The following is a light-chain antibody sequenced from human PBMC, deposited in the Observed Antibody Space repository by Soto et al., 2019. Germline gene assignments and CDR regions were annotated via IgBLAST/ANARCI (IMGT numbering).Light chain of an antibody. V-gene: IGKV1-39*01. CDR3: QQYETFSGT. CDR2: AAS. J-gene: IGKJ1*01. Sequence: DIQMTQSPSSLSASVGDRVTITCRASQSIKNYLNWYQQKPGKAPKLLIYAASSLQSGVPSRFSGSGSGTKFTLTIASLQPEDFATYYCQQYETFSGTFGPGTKVDI. CDR1: QSIKNY.